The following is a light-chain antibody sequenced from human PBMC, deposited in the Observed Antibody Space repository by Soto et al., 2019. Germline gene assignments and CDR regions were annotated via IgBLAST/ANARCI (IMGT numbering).Light chain of an antibody. CDR3: SSYTSSSTLCV. V-gene: IGLV2-14*01. CDR1: SSDVGGYNY. Sequence: ALTQPASVSGSPGQSITISCTGTSSDVGGYNYVSWYQQHPGKAPKLMIYDVSNRPSGVSNRFSGSKSGNTASLTISGLQAEDEADYYCSSYTSSSTLCVFGTGTKLTVL. J-gene: IGLJ1*01. CDR2: DVS.